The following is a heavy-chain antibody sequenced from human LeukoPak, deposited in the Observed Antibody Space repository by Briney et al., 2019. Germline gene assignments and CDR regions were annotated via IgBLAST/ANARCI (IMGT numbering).Heavy chain of an antibody. CDR3: AKGAIFGVVTPFDY. CDR1: GFTFDDYA. V-gene: IGHV3-43D*03. Sequence: GGSLRLSCAVSGFTFDDYAMHWVRQAPGKGLEWVSLISWDGGSTYYTDSVKGRFTISRHNIRDSLYLQMNSLRAEDTALYYCAKGAIFGVVTPFDYWGQGTLVTVSS. D-gene: IGHD3-3*01. J-gene: IGHJ4*02. CDR2: ISWDGGST.